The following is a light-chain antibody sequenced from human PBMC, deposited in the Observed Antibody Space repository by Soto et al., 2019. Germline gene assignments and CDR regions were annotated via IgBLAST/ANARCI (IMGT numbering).Light chain of an antibody. CDR3: LQVNDYPLT. V-gene: IGKV1-6*01. CDR1: QTIRND. CDR2: GAS. J-gene: IGKJ4*01. Sequence: AIQMTQSPSSLSASVGDRVTITCRASQTIRNDLGWYQHKPGTAPRLLISGASSLRSGVPSRFSGSGSGTDFTLTISSLQPEDFATYYCLQVNDYPLTFGGGTKVEI.